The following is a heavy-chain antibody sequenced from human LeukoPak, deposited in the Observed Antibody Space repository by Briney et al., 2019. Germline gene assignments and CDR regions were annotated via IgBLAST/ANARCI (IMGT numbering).Heavy chain of an antibody. CDR1: GFTVSTNY. CDR2: LYTGGNT. Sequence: PGGSLRLSCAASGFTVSTNYMSWVRQAPGKGLEWVSVLYTGGNTYYTDSVKGRFTISSDSSKHTLYLQMNSLRAEDTAVYYCARDYPYYYDSSGYYSFDYWGQGTLVTVAS. CDR3: ARDYPYYYDSSGYYSFDY. J-gene: IGHJ4*02. D-gene: IGHD3-22*01. V-gene: IGHV3-66*01.